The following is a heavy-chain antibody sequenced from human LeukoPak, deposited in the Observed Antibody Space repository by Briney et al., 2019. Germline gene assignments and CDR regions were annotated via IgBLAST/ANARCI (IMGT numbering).Heavy chain of an antibody. V-gene: IGHV4-59*08. J-gene: IGHJ4*02. Sequence: PSETLSLTCTVSGGSISSYYWSWIRQPPGKGLEWIGYIYYSGSTNYNPSLKSRVTISVDTSKNQFSLKLSSVTAADTAVYYCARRDSSSWYPFDYWGRGTLVTVSS. CDR2: IYYSGST. CDR1: GGSISSYY. CDR3: ARRDSSSWYPFDY. D-gene: IGHD6-13*01.